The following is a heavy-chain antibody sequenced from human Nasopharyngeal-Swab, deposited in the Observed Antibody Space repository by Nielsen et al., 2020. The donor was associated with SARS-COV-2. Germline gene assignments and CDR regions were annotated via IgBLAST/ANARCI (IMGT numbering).Heavy chain of an antibody. V-gene: IGHV3-23*01. J-gene: IGHJ6*04. CDR3: AKDLVVVITPNGMDV. Sequence: WIRQPPGKGLEWVSAISGSGGSTYYADSVKGRFTISRDNSKNTLYLQMNSLRAEDTAVYYCAKDLVVVITPNGMDVWGKGTKVTVSS. D-gene: IGHD3-22*01. CDR2: ISGSGGST.